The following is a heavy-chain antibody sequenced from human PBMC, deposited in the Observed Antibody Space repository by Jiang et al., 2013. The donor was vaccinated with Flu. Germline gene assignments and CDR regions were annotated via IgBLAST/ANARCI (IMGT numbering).Heavy chain of an antibody. CDR2: IYWDDDK. Sequence: GWIRQPPGKALEWLALIYWDDDKRYSPSLKSRLTITKDTSKNQVVLTMTNMDPVDTATYYCAHEGRGNYFDYWGQGTLVTVSS. CDR3: AHEGRGNYFDY. V-gene: IGHV2-5*02. J-gene: IGHJ4*02.